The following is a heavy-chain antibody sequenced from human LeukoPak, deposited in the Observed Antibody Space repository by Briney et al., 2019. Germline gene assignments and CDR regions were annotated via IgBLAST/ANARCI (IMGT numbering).Heavy chain of an antibody. CDR2: IYTSGST. Sequence: SETLSLTCTVSGGSISSYYWSWIRQPPGKGLEWIGYIYTSGSTNYNPSLKSRVTISVDTSKNQFSLKLSSVTAADTAVYYCARLVAVAEWFDPWGQGTLVTVPS. J-gene: IGHJ5*02. CDR1: GGSISSYY. D-gene: IGHD6-19*01. CDR3: ARLVAVAEWFDP. V-gene: IGHV4-4*09.